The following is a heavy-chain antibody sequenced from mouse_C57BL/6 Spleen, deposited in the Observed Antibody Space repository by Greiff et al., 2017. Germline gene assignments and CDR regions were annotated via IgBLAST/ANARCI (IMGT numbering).Heavy chain of an antibody. D-gene: IGHD1-1*01. Sequence: EVQLMESGGGLVKPGGSLKLSCAASGFTFSDYGMHWVRQAPEKGLEWVAYISSGSSTIYYADTVKGRFTISRDNAKNTLFLQMTSLRSEDTAMYYCARSSIDGYLYFDVWGTGTTVTVSS. CDR2: ISSGSSTI. CDR1: GFTFSDYG. J-gene: IGHJ1*03. V-gene: IGHV5-17*01. CDR3: ARSSIDGYLYFDV.